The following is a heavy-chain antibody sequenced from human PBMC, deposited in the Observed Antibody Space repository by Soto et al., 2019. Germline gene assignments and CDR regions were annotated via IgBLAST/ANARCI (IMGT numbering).Heavy chain of an antibody. D-gene: IGHD6-19*01. CDR3: ARDSRVAGEFDY. J-gene: IGHJ4*02. CDR2: INSDGSST. V-gene: IGHV3-74*01. CDR1: GFTFSSYW. Sequence: LRLSCAACGFTFSSYWMHWVRQAPGKGLVWVSRINSDGSSTSYADSVKGRFTISRDNAKNTLYLQMNSLRAEDTAVYYCARDSRVAGEFDYWGQGTLVTVSS.